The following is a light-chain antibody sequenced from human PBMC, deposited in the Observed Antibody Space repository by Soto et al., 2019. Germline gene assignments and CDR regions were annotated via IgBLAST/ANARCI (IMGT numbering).Light chain of an antibody. CDR3: QQYNSYWGT. V-gene: IGKV1-5*01. Sequence: DIHMTQSPSSLSASLGDRVTITFRASQSISSWLAWYQQKPGKAPKLLIHAASSLESGVPSRFSGSGSGTEFTLTISSLQPDDFATYYCQQYNSYWGTFGQGTKVDIK. CDR2: AAS. CDR1: QSISSW. J-gene: IGKJ1*01.